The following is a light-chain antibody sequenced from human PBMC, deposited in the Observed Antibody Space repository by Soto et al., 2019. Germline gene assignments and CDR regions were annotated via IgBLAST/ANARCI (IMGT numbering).Light chain of an antibody. CDR1: SSDVGNYNL. J-gene: IGLJ1*01. V-gene: IGLV2-23*01. CDR2: EGS. CDR3: CSYAGSNTYV. Sequence: QSALTQPASVSGSPGQSITISCTGTSSDVGNYNLVSWYQHHPGKAPKVVIYEGSKRPSGVSHRFSGFKSGNTASLTISGLHAEDEADYHCCSYAGSNTYVFGTGTKLTVL.